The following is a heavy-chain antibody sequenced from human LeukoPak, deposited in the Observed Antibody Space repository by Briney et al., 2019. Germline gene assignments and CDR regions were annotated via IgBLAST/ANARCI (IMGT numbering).Heavy chain of an antibody. V-gene: IGHV3-30*03. Sequence: GGSLRFSCAASGFTFSSYGMHWVRQAPGKGLEWVAVISYDGSNKYYADSVKGRFTISRDNSKNTLYLQMNSLRAEDTAVYYCAREPDSCYDCRYVDYWGQGTLVTVSS. D-gene: IGHD2-15*01. CDR1: GFTFSSYG. J-gene: IGHJ4*02. CDR3: AREPDSCYDCRYVDY. CDR2: ISYDGSNK.